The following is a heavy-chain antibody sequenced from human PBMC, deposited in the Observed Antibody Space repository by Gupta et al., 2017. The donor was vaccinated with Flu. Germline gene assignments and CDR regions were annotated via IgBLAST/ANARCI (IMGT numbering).Heavy chain of an antibody. V-gene: IGHV2-5*01. CDR3: AHRSAYSSNLSHDAFDM. D-gene: IGHD6-19*01. CDR2: IYWNDDK. J-gene: IGHJ3*02. Sequence: PPGKALEWLALIYWNDDKRYSPSLKGRLTITKDTSKNRVVLTMTNMDPADTGTYYCAHRSAYSSNLSHDAFDMWGPGTMVTVSS.